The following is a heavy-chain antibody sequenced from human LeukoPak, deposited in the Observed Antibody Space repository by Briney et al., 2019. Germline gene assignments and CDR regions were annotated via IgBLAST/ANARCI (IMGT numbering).Heavy chain of an antibody. CDR3: ARELPRPGGQTNDSNI. V-gene: IGHV3-7*01. D-gene: IGHD2-8*01. J-gene: IGHJ3*02. Sequence: GGSLRLSCAASGYTFSCDLMSWGRQAPGKGLEWVANIKQDGSEKYYVDSVKGRFTISRDNSKNTLYLQMNSLRTEDTAVYYCARELPRPGGQTNDSNIWGQGTMVTVS. CDR2: IKQDGSEK. CDR1: GYTFSCDL.